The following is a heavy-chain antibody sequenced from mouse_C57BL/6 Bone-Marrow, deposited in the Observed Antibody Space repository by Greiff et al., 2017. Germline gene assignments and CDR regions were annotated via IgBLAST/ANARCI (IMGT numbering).Heavy chain of an antibody. CDR3: AIGDYYDYDDMAY. D-gene: IGHD2-4*01. CDR1: GYTFTNYY. Sequence: EVQLQQSGPELVKPGASVKLSCKASGYTFTNYYMNWVKQSPGKSLEWIGDINPNDGGTCYNQKFKGKATLTVDKSASTAYMQLRSLTSEDSAVYYCAIGDYYDYDDMAYWGQGTLVTVSA. V-gene: IGHV1-26*01. J-gene: IGHJ3*01. CDR2: INPNDGGT.